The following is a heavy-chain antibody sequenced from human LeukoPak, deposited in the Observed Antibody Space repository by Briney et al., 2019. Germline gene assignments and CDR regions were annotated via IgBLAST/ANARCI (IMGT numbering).Heavy chain of an antibody. V-gene: IGHV4-34*01. CDR3: ARGDPAFDY. D-gene: IGHD6-25*01. Sequence: PSETLSLTCAVYGGSFSGYYWSLIRQPPGKGLEWIGEINHSGSTNYNPSLKSRVTISVDTSKNQFSLKLSSVTAADTAVYYCARGDPAFDYWGQGTLVTVSS. CDR2: INHSGST. J-gene: IGHJ4*02. CDR1: GGSFSGYY.